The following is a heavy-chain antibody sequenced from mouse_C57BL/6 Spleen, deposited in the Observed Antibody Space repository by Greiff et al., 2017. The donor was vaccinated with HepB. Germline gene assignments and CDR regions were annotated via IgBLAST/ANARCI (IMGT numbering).Heavy chain of an antibody. CDR3: ARSDLDY. J-gene: IGHJ2*01. V-gene: IGHV1-82*01. CDR1: GYAFRSSW. Sequence: VQLQQSGPELVKPGASVKISCKASGYAFRSSWMNWVKQRPGKGLEWIGRIYPGDGDTNYNGKFKGKATLTADKSSSTAYMQLSSLTSEDSAVYFCARSDLDYWGQGTTLTVSS. CDR2: IYPGDGDT.